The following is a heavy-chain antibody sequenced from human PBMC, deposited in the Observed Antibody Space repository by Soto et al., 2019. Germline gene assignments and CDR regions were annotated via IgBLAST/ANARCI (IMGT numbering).Heavy chain of an antibody. Sequence: SETLSLTCNVSGGSISSDYWNWIRQPSGMGLEWVGDISNNGNTNYNPSLRSRATISADTSKNQLSLNLRAVTAADTAVYYCARGGYGSGSFLHSGLDFWGPGTTVTVSS. V-gene: IGHV4-59*01. J-gene: IGHJ6*02. D-gene: IGHD3-10*01. CDR1: GGSISSDY. CDR3: ARGGYGSGSFLHSGLDF. CDR2: ISNNGNT.